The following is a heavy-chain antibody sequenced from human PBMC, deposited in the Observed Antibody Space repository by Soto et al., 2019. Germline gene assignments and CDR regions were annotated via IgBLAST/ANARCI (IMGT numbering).Heavy chain of an antibody. CDR2: IWYDGSNK. Sequence: PRLSCAASGFTFSSYGMHWVRQAPGKGLEWVAVIWYDGSNKYYADSVKGRFTISRDNSKNTLYLQMNSLRAEDTAVYYCARRWGYDAFDIWGQGTMVTVSS. CDR1: GFTFSSYG. CDR3: ARRWGYDAFDI. V-gene: IGHV3-33*01. J-gene: IGHJ3*02. D-gene: IGHD3-16*01.